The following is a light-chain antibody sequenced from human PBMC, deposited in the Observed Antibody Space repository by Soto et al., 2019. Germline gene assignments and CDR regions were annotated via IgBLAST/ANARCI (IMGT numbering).Light chain of an antibody. Sequence: QSALTQPPSASGSPGQSVTISCTGTSSDVGAYNYVSWYQQHPGKAPKLMIYEVSQRPSGVPDRFSGSKSGNTASLTVSGLQAEDEADYYCSSYAGNNYFVFGPGTKLTVL. V-gene: IGLV2-8*01. J-gene: IGLJ1*01. CDR3: SSYAGNNYFV. CDR1: SSDVGAYNY. CDR2: EVS.